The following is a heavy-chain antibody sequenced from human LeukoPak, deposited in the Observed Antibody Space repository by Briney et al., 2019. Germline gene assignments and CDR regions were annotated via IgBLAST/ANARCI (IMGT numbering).Heavy chain of an antibody. CDR1: GFTFSNAW. CDR3: TTEPYYYDSSGNYLWYFDY. V-gene: IGHV3-15*01. Sequence: GGSLRLSCAASGFTFSNAWMNWVRQAPGKGLEWAGQIKTKADGGTTDYAAPVKGRFTISRDDSKSTLYLQMNSLKTEDTAVYYCTTEPYYYDSSGNYLWYFDYWGQGTLVTVSS. CDR2: IKTKADGGTT. J-gene: IGHJ4*02. D-gene: IGHD3-22*01.